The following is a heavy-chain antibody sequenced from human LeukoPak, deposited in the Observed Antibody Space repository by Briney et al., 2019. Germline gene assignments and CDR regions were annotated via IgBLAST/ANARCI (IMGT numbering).Heavy chain of an antibody. D-gene: IGHD6-13*01. V-gene: IGHV3-53*04. Sequence: GGSLRLSCAASGFTVSSNYMSWVRQAPGKGLEWVSVIYSGGSTYYADSVKGRFTISRHNSKNTLYLQTNSLRAEDTAVYYCARGKYSSSWYFRDAFDIWGQGTMVTVSS. CDR1: GFTVSSNY. CDR3: ARGKYSSSWYFRDAFDI. CDR2: IYSGGST. J-gene: IGHJ3*02.